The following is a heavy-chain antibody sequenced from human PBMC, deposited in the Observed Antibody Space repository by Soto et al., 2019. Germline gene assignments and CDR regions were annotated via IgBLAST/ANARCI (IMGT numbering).Heavy chain of an antibody. CDR2: IKTDGSYT. Sequence: DQLVESGGGLVQPGGSLRLSCAASGFTFRNHWMHWVRQAPGQGPEGVSRIKTDGSYTDYADSVKGRFTISRDNAGNTLYLQMNSLTVEDTAMYYCARPRSKSSSGFDLWGQGTMVTVSS. CDR1: GFTFRNHW. D-gene: IGHD6-6*01. CDR3: ARPRSKSSSGFDL. J-gene: IGHJ3*01. V-gene: IGHV3-74*01.